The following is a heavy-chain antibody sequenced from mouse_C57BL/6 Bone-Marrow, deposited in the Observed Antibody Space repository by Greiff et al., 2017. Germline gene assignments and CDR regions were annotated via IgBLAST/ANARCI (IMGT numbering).Heavy chain of an antibody. D-gene: IGHD1-1*01. CDR2: IRNKANGYTT. V-gene: IGHV7-3*01. CDR3: ARYDYDGSSWFAY. Sequence: EVKLEESGGGLVQPGGSLSLSCAASGFTFTDYYMSWVRQPPGKALEWLGFIRNKANGYTTEYSASVKGRFTISRDNSQSILYRQMNALRAEDSATYYCARYDYDGSSWFAYWGQGTLVTVSA. J-gene: IGHJ3*01. CDR1: GFTFTDYY.